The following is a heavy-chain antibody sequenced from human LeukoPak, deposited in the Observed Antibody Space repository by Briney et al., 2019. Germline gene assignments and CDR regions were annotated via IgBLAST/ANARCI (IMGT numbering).Heavy chain of an antibody. V-gene: IGHV4-4*02. J-gene: IGHJ4*02. CDR3: ARVRLGDNSGYSLDY. CDR2: IYHSGST. CDR1: GASISSSNW. Sequence: SETLSLTCAVSGASISSSNWWSWVRQSPGKGLEWIGEIYHSGSTNYNPSLKSRVAISVDKSKNQFSLKLSSVTAADTAVYYCARVRLGDNSGYSLDYWGQGTLVTVSS. D-gene: IGHD3-22*01.